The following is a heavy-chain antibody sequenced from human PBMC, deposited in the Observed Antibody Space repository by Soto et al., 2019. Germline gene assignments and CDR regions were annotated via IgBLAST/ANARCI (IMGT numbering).Heavy chain of an antibody. CDR2: MNPDTDFGNT. V-gene: IGHV1-8*01. D-gene: IGHD6-19*01. CDR3: ARTSSWYNSYYGMAA. Sequence: QVQLVQSGAEVKKPGASVKVSCKASGYTFTSYDINWVRQAPGQGLEWMGWMNPDTDFGNTGYAPKFRGRVTMTRDAYTNTAYMELSNLRSEDTAIYFCARTSSWYNSYYGMAAWGQGTTVIVS. CDR1: GYTFTSYD. J-gene: IGHJ6*02.